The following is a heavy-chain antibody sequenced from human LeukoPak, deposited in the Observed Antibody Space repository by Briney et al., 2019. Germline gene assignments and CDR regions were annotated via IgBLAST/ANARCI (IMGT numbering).Heavy chain of an antibody. CDR1: GLTFSHHW. D-gene: IGHD1-1*01. Sequence: GGSLRLSCVVSGLTFSHHWIHWVRQVPGKGLVWVSHINNEGTDTRYADSVRGRFTISRDNAKNTVYLQMNSLSPEDAALYYCATKAGNFQERVSLDYWGQGPLVTVSS. CDR2: INNEGTDT. CDR3: ATKAGNFQERVSLDY. V-gene: IGHV3-74*01. J-gene: IGHJ4*02.